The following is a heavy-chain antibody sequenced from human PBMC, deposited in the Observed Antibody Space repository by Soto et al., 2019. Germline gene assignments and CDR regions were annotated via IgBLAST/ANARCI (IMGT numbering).Heavy chain of an antibody. CDR2: IYYSGST. D-gene: IGHD3-10*01. J-gene: IGHJ4*02. CDR1: GGSISSYY. CDR3: ARGGVWFGELLYVGVFDY. Sequence: PSETLSLTCTVSGGSISSYYWSWIRQPPGKGLEWIGYIYYSGSTNYNPSLKSRVTISVDTSKNQFSLKLSSVTAADTAVYYCARGGVWFGELLYVGVFDYWGQGTLVTVSS. V-gene: IGHV4-59*01.